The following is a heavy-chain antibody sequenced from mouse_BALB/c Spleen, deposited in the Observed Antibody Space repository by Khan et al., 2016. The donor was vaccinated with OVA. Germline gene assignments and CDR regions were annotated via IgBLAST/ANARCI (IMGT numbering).Heavy chain of an antibody. Sequence: EVQLQQSGPELVKPGASVKISCKTSGYTFTEYTMHWVKQSHGKSLEWIGGIIPNNGGTRYNPKFKGKATLTVDKSSSTAYMELRSLTSEDSAVYYCTRGADRRYDGEYDVWGAGTTVTVSS. CDR3: TRGADRRYDGEYDV. CDR2: IIPNNGGT. D-gene: IGHD2-14*01. V-gene: IGHV1-18*01. CDR1: GYTFTEYT. J-gene: IGHJ1*01.